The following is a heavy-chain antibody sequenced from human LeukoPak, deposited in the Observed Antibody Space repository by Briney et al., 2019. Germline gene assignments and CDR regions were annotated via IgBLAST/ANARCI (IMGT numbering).Heavy chain of an antibody. CDR2: IKPDGSEK. Sequence: GGSLRLSCAASGFVFSASYMSWVRKAPGKGLEWVATIKPDGSEKYHVDSVSGRFTISSDNTNDSLFLQMNSLRVDDTAVYYCVRGGTYWTVSWGQGTLVNVS. J-gene: IGHJ5*01. CDR1: GFVFSASY. V-gene: IGHV3-7*01. CDR3: VRGGTYWTVS.